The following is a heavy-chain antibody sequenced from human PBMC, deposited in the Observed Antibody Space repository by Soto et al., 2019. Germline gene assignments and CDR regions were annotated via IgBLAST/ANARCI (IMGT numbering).Heavy chain of an antibody. CDR1: GYSFTSYW. J-gene: IGHJ6*02. D-gene: IGHD6-13*01. Sequence: GESLKISCKGSGYSFTSYWIGWVRQMPGKGLEWMGIIYPGDSDTRYSPSFQGQVTISADKSISTAYLQWSSLKASDTAMYYCARHDGSSWYGKDPYGMDVWGQGTTVTVSS. V-gene: IGHV5-51*01. CDR2: IYPGDSDT. CDR3: ARHDGSSWYGKDPYGMDV.